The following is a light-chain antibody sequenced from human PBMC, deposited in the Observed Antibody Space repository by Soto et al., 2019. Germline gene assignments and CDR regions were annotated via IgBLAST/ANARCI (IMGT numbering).Light chain of an antibody. V-gene: IGKV1-12*01. J-gene: IGKJ4*01. CDR1: EGIRRW. Sequence: HITQARYSVSASVGNRVTITCQASEGIRRWLAWCQQIPGKAPKVLIYAVSSLQSGVPSRFSGSGSGTDFTLTISSLQPEDFATYYCQQANSFPLTFGGGTKVDI. CDR3: QQANSFPLT. CDR2: AVS.